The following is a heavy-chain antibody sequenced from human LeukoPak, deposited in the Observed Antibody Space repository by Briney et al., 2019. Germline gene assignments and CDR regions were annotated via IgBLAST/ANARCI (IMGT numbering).Heavy chain of an antibody. CDR2: ISAYNGNT. V-gene: IGHV1-18*01. CDR1: GYTFTSYG. J-gene: IGHJ4*02. CDR3: ARVEYSSSAVFDY. D-gene: IGHD6-6*01. Sequence: ASVKVSCKASGYTFTSYGISWVRQAPGQGLEWMGWISAYNGNTNYAQKLQGRVTMTIDTSTSTAYMELRSPRSDDTAVYYCARVEYSSSAVFDYWGQGTLVTVSS.